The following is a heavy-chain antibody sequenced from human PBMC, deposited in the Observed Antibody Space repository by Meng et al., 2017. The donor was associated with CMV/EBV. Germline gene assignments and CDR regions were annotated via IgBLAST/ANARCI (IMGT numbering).Heavy chain of an antibody. Sequence: SETLSLTCNVSGYSISSGYYWGWIRQPPGKGLEWIGSIYHSGSTYYNPSLKSRVTISVDTSKNQFSLKLSSVTAADTAVYYCARDDCSGGSCYGYWGQGTLVTVSS. CDR3: ARDDCSGGSCYGY. V-gene: IGHV4-38-2*02. CDR1: GYSISSGYY. D-gene: IGHD2-15*01. J-gene: IGHJ4*02. CDR2: IYHSGST.